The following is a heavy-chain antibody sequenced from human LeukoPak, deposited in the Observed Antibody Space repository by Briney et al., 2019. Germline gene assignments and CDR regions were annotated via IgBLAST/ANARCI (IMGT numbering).Heavy chain of an antibody. D-gene: IGHD5-24*01. CDR1: GFTFSSYA. Sequence: PGGSLRLSCAASGFTFSSYAMSWVRQAPGKGLEWVSGTSSGGGSTYYAASVKGRFTISRDKSKNTLYLQMNSLRAEDTAVYYCARDRGEGWLQSNFDYWGQGTLVTVSS. CDR3: ARDRGEGWLQSNFDY. CDR2: TSSGGGST. V-gene: IGHV3-23*01. J-gene: IGHJ4*02.